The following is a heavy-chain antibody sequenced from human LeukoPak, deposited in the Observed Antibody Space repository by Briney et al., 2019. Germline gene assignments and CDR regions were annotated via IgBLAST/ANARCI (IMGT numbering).Heavy chain of an antibody. J-gene: IGHJ5*02. V-gene: IGHV3-66*02. CDR2: IYSDGVT. Sequence: GGSLRLSCAASGFIVDSYAMSWVRQAPGKGLAWVSLIYSDGVTQYADSGKGRFTISRDNSKNPLYLQMNSLRDEDTAVYFCARDRAEGKTWVEFDPWGQGTLVTVSS. CDR1: GFIVDSYA. CDR3: ARDRAEGKTWVEFDP.